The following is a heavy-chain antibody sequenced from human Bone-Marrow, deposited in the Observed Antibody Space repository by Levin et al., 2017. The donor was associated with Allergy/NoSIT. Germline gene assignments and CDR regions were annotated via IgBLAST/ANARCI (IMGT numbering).Heavy chain of an antibody. CDR3: ATGISSSTIFGVVIDYYYYMDV. J-gene: IGHJ6*03. V-gene: IGHV1-24*01. CDR1: GYTLTEMP. D-gene: IGHD3-3*01. Sequence: ASVKVSCRVSGYTLTEMPIHWVRQAPGRGLEWMRGFDPEDGETVYAQKFQGRVTMTEDTSTDTAYMDLSSLRSDDTAVYYCATGISSSTIFGVVIDYYYYMDVWGKGTTVTVSS. CDR2: FDPEDGET.